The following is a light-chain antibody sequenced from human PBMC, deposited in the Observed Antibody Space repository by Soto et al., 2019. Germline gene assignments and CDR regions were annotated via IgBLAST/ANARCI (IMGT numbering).Light chain of an antibody. V-gene: IGKV3-20*01. J-gene: IGKJ1*01. CDR2: GAS. CDR1: QAVKSDY. Sequence: EIVLTQSPGTLSLSPGERATLSCGASQAVKSDYLAWYQQKPGLPPSLLMYGASSRAPGIPGRFSGSGSGTDLSLTISRLEPEDFAVYYCQQYGTSPVTFGQGTKVEIK. CDR3: QQYGTSPVT.